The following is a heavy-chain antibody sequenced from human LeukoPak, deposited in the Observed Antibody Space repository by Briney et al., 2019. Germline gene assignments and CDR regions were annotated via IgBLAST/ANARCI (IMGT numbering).Heavy chain of an antibody. Sequence: GGSLRLSCAASGFTFSSYWMSWVRQAPGKGLEWVANIKQDGSEKYYVDSVKGRFTISRDNAKNSLYLQMNSLRAEDTAVYYCARVSEYGSGSYYNAPGAFDIWGQGTMVTVSS. CDR2: IKQDGSEK. J-gene: IGHJ3*02. CDR1: GFTFSSYW. CDR3: ARVSEYGSGSYYNAPGAFDI. V-gene: IGHV3-7*01. D-gene: IGHD3-10*01.